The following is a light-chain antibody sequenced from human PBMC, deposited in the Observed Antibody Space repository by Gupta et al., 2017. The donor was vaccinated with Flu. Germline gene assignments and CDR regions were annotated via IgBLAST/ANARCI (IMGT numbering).Light chain of an antibody. V-gene: IGLV2-14*01. CDR1: SSDVGGYHY. Sequence: SITISCTGTSSDVGGYHYVSWYQQHPGKAPKVMIYEVSNRPSGVSNRFSGSKSGDTASLTISGLQAEDEADYYCSSYTSRSTLVFGGGTKLTVL. J-gene: IGLJ3*02. CDR3: SSYTSRSTLV. CDR2: EVS.